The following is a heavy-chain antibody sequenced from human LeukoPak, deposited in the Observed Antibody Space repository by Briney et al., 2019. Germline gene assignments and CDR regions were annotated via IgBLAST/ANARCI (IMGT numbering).Heavy chain of an antibody. J-gene: IGHJ4*02. CDR3: ARVTGRSVYDSFDY. CDR1: GGTFTIYA. D-gene: IGHD5/OR15-5a*01. Sequence: SVTVSFTASGGTFTIYAISWGRQAHGQGRGWVGGIIPIFGTANSAQKFQCRVPITTAQSTSTAYLELSSLRSEDTAVYYCARVTGRSVYDSFDYWGQGTLVTVSS. V-gene: IGHV1-69*05. CDR2: IIPIFGTA.